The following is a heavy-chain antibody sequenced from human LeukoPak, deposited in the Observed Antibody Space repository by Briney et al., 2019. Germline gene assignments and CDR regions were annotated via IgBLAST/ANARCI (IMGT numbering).Heavy chain of an antibody. Sequence: GGSLKLSCAASGFTFSGSAMHWVRQASGKGLEWVGRIRSKANSYATAYAASVKGRITISRDDSKNTAYLQMNSLKTEDTAVYYCTRQAVRGVISTFDYWGQGTLVTVSS. D-gene: IGHD3-10*01. V-gene: IGHV3-73*01. CDR1: GFTFSGSA. CDR3: TRQAVRGVISTFDY. J-gene: IGHJ4*02. CDR2: IRSKANSYAT.